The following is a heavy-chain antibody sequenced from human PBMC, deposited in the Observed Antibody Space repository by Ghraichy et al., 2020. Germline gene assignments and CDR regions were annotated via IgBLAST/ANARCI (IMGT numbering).Heavy chain of an antibody. CDR3: ARDLYDYVWGSDRYTSHFDY. V-gene: IGHV1-2*06. J-gene: IGHJ4*02. Sequence: ASVKVSCKASGYTFTDYYINWVRQAPGQGLEWLGRISPKSGGTDFAQKFQGRVTMTRDTPITTAFLKLSSLRSDDTAVYYCARDLYDYVWGSDRYTSHFDYWGQGTLVTVSS. D-gene: IGHD3-16*02. CDR1: GYTFTDYY. CDR2: ISPKSGGT.